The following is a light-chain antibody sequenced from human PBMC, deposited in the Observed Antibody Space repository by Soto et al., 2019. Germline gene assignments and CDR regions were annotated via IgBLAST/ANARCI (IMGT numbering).Light chain of an antibody. J-gene: IGKJ3*01. CDR1: PTVIRY. CDR2: AVS. V-gene: IGKV1-39*01. Sequence: IQMTQFPSSLSASVGDRVTITCRAGPTVIRYLNWYQQKPGRAPNLLIYAVSNLQSGVPSRFSGSGSGTXFXLTSSDLQPEXFATYYCQQSYSTLFTFGPGTKVEIK. CDR3: QQSYSTLFT.